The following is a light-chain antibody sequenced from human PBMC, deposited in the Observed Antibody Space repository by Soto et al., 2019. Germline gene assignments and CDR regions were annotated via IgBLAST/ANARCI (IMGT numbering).Light chain of an antibody. V-gene: IGKV3-20*01. CDR3: QQYGSSPWT. CDR2: DAS. CDR1: QSVSSNY. Sequence: EIVLTQSPGTLSLSPGERATLSCRASQSVSSNYLAWYQQKPGQAPTLLIYDASSRATGIPDRFSGSGSETDFTLTISRLETEDFAVYYCQQYGSSPWTFGQGTKVEIK. J-gene: IGKJ1*01.